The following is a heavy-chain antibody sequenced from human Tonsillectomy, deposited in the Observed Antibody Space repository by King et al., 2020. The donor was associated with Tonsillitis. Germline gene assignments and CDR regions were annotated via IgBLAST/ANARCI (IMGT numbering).Heavy chain of an antibody. CDR3: TGHSSGRYSAFDI. D-gene: IGHD6-19*01. CDR1: GFTFSGSA. Sequence: VQLVESGGGLVQPGGSLKLSCAASGFTFSGSAMHWVRQASGKGLEWVGRIRSRGNSYATAYAASVKGRFTISRDDSKNTAYLQMNSLKTEDTAVYYCTGHSSGRYSAFDIWGQGTMVTVSS. J-gene: IGHJ3*02. CDR2: IRSRGNSYAT. V-gene: IGHV3-73*02.